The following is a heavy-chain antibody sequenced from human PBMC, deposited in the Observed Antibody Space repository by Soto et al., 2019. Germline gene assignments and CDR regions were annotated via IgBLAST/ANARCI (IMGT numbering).Heavy chain of an antibody. CDR1: GFTFDDYA. CDR2: ISWNSGSI. V-gene: IGHV3-9*01. D-gene: IGHD4-17*01. Sequence: EVQLVESGGGLVQPGRSLRLSCAASGFTFDDYAMHWVRQAPGKGLEWVSGISWNSGSIGYADSVKGRFTISRDNAKNSLYLQMNSLRAEDTALYYCAKWPDYEYYFDYWGQGTLVTVSS. J-gene: IGHJ4*02. CDR3: AKWPDYEYYFDY.